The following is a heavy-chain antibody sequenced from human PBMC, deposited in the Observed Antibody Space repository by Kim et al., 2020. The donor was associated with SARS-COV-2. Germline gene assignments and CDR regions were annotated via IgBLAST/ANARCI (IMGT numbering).Heavy chain of an antibody. V-gene: IGHV3-30*18. CDR3: AKDLSYGPGRWYYGMDV. Sequence: GGSLRLSCAASGFTFSSYGMHWVRQAPGKGLEWVAVISYDGSNKYYADSVKGRFTISRDNSKNTLYLQMNSLRAEDTAVYYCAKDLSYGPGRWYYGMDVRGQGTTVTVSS. CDR2: ISYDGSNK. D-gene: IGHD5-18*01. J-gene: IGHJ6*02. CDR1: GFTFSSYG.